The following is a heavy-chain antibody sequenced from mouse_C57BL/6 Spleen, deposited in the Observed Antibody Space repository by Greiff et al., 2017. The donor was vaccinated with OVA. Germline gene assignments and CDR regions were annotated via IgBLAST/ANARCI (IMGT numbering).Heavy chain of an antibody. J-gene: IGHJ4*01. V-gene: IGHV2-9-1*01. CDR2: IWTGGGT. Sequence: VQLQQSGPGLVAPSQSLSITCTVSGFSLTSYAISWVRQPPGKGLEWLGVIWTGGGTNYNSALKSRLSISKDNSKSQVFLKMNSLQTDDTARYYCARSNYDYDRGVYAMDYWGQGTSVTVSS. CDR1: GFSLTSYA. D-gene: IGHD2-4*01. CDR3: ARSNYDYDRGVYAMDY.